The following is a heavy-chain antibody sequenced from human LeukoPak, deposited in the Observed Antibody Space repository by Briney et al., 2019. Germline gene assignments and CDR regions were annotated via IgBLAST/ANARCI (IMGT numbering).Heavy chain of an antibody. Sequence: PGGSLRLSCAASGFTFSSYAMHWVRQAPGKELEWVAVRSYDGSNKCYADSVKGRFTISRDNSKNTLYLQMNSLRAEDTAVYYCARDFHSSNEIHYWGQGTLVTVSS. D-gene: IGHD6-13*01. CDR3: ARDFHSSNEIHY. J-gene: IGHJ4*02. CDR1: GFTFSSYA. CDR2: RSYDGSNK. V-gene: IGHV3-30-3*01.